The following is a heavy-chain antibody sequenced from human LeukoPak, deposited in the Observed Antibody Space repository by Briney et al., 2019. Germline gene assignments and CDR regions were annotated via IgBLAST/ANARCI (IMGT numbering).Heavy chain of an antibody. J-gene: IGHJ6*02. V-gene: IGHV3-21*01. CDR1: GFTFSGYS. CDR3: ARDSSYGSGYYYYGMDV. D-gene: IGHD3-10*01. CDR2: ISSSSSYI. Sequence: GRSLRLSCAASGFTFSGYSMNWVRQAPGKGLEWVSSISSSSSYIYYADSVKGRFTISRDNAKNSLYLQMNSLRAEDTAVYYCARDSSYGSGYYYYGMDVWGQGTTVTVSS.